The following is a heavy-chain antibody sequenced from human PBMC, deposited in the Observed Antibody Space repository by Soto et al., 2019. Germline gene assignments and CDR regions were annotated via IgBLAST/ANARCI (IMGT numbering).Heavy chain of an antibody. Sequence: QVQLQESGPGLVKPSETLSLTCTVSGGSISSYYWSWIRQPPGNGLAWIGYIYYSGSTNYNPALKSRVTISVDTSKNQFSLKLTAVTAADTAVYYCARDQLPSAVAGPGAFDIWGQGTMDTVSS. D-gene: IGHD6-19*01. CDR2: IYYSGST. V-gene: IGHV4-59*01. CDR3: ARDQLPSAVAGPGAFDI. J-gene: IGHJ3*02. CDR1: GGSISSYY.